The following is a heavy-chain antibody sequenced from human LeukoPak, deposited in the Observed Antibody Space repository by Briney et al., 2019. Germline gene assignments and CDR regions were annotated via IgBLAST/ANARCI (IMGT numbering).Heavy chain of an antibody. CDR1: GFTVSSDS. CDR2: IYSGGST. Sequence: TGGSLRLSCTVSGFTVSSDSMSWVRQAPGKGLEWVSFIYSGGSTHYSDSVKGRFTISRDNSKNTLYLQMNSLRAEDTAVYYCARVGYPDSYFDYWGQGTLVTVSS. V-gene: IGHV3-53*01. J-gene: IGHJ4*02. D-gene: IGHD5-12*01. CDR3: ARVGYPDSYFDY.